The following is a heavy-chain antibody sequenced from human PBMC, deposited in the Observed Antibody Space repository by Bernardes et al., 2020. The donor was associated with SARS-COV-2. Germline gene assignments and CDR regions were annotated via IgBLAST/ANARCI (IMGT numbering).Heavy chain of an antibody. CDR3: AADLGYCGGDCFDY. CDR1: GYTFTSYG. D-gene: IGHD2-21*01. J-gene: IGHJ4*02. Sequence: ASVKVSCKASGYTFTSYGISWVRQAPGQGLEWMGWISAYNGNTNYAQKFQERVTITRDMSTSTAYMELSSLRSEDTAVYYCAADLGYCGGDCFDYWGQGTLVTVSS. V-gene: IGHV1-18*01. CDR2: ISAYNGNT.